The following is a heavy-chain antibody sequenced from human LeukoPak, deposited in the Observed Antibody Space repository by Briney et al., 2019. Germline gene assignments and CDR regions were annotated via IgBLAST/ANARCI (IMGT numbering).Heavy chain of an antibody. CDR2: ITGSGGTT. Sequence: GGSLRLSCAASGFTFDTHHMSWVRQAPGKGLEWLSDITGSGGTTHYSDSVTGRFTISRDNSKNTLYLQMNSLRVEDTAVYYCAREGRVSGYDFDCWGQRTLVTVSS. D-gene: IGHD5-12*01. CDR1: GFTFDTHH. J-gene: IGHJ4*02. CDR3: AREGRVSGYDFDC. V-gene: IGHV3-23*01.